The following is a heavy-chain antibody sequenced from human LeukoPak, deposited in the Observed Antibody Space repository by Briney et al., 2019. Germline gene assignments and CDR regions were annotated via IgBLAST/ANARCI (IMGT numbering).Heavy chain of an antibody. D-gene: IGHD3-3*01. CDR2: IYYSGST. CDR3: ASFIDPKGYDFWSGYQNFDY. V-gene: IGHV4-39*01. Sequence: SETLSLTCTVSGGSISSSSYYWGWIRQPPGQGLEWIGSIYYSGSTYYNPSLKSRVTISVDTSKNQFSLKLSSVTAADTAVYYCASFIDPKGYDFWSGYQNFDYWGQGTLVTVSS. J-gene: IGHJ4*02. CDR1: GGSISSSSYY.